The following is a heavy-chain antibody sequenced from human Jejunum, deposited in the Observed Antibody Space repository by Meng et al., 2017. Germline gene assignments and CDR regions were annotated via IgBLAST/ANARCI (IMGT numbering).Heavy chain of an antibody. V-gene: IGHV4-31*03. CDR2: IYYNGNT. J-gene: IGHJ4*02. Sequence: HLQDSGPGLVRPPQPLSLTCTLSGGSISSSFHYWSWIRQHPGKGLEWIGFIYYNGNTYYKPSLKSRVTISVDTSKNQFSLKLSSVTAADTAVYFCAKGDDPGAYYDYWGQGTLVTVSS. CDR1: GGSISSSFHY. D-gene: IGHD2-8*02. CDR3: AKGDDPGAYYDY.